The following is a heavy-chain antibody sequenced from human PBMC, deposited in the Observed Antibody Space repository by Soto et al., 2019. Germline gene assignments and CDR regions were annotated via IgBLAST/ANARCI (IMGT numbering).Heavy chain of an antibody. V-gene: IGHV3-30-3*01. Sequence: PGGSLRLSCVASGFTFSNYAMHWVRQAPGKGLEWVAVISSDGTNKYNADSVKGRFTISRDNSKNTLYLQMNSLRTEDTAVYYCARDLGHYDILSPWGLGTLVTVSS. D-gene: IGHD3-9*01. CDR1: GFTFSNYA. J-gene: IGHJ4*02. CDR3: ARDLGHYDILSP. CDR2: ISSDGTNK.